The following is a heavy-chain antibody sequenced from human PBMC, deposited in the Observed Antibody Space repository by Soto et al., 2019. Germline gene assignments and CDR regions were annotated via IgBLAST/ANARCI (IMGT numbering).Heavy chain of an antibody. J-gene: IGHJ6*02. CDR1: GGTFSSYA. D-gene: IGHD3-16*02. CDR2: IIPIFGTA. CDR3: ARGKDYVWGSYRDPYYYYGMDV. Sequence: QVQLVQSGAEVKKPGSSVKVSCKASGGTFSSYAISWVRQAPGQGLEWMGGIIPIFGTANYAQKFQGRVTITADESTSTAYMELSSLRSEGRVVYYCARGKDYVWGSYRDPYYYYGMDVWGQGTTVTVSS. V-gene: IGHV1-69*01.